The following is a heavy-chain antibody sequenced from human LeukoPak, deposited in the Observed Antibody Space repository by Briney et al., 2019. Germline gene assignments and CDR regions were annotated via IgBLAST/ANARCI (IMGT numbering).Heavy chain of an antibody. V-gene: IGHV4-4*02. Sequence: AGTLSLTCALAGGSISSSNWWSWVRQPPGKGLEWIGEIYHSGSTNYHPPLKSRVTISVHKSKNHFPLKLRSVAAADTAVYYCARVGAGMEDYRGQGTLLTVS. J-gene: IGHJ4*02. CDR3: ARVGAGMEDY. D-gene: IGHD6-13*01. CDR2: IYHSGST. CDR1: GGSISSSNW.